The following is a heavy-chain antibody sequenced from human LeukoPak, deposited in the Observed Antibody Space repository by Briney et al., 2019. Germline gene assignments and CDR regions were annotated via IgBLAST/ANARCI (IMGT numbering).Heavy chain of an antibody. D-gene: IGHD3-22*01. CDR2: INPSDGRT. J-gene: IGHJ4*02. CDR3: ARGWSYDSSGYYYLAY. CDR1: GYTFTSHY. Sequence: ASVKVSCKASGYTFTSHYIHWVGQAPGQGLEWMGIINPSDGRTSYAQKFLGRVTMTRDTSTSTAHMELYSLRSEDTAVYYCARGWSYDSSGYYYLAYWGQGTLVPVSS. V-gene: IGHV1-46*01.